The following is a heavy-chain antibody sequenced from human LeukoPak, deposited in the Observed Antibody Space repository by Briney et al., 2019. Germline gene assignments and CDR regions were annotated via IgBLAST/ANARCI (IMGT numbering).Heavy chain of an antibody. CDR3: ASFLPIAAAGTGWFDP. D-gene: IGHD6-13*01. J-gene: IGHJ5*02. CDR2: IYYSGNT. V-gene: IGHV4-39*07. Sequence: SETLSLTCTVSGVSISSSNSYWGWIRQPPGKGLEWLGSIYYSGNTYYNASLKSRVTISIDTSKNQFSLKLSSVTAADTAVYYCASFLPIAAAGTGWFDPWGQGTLVTVSS. CDR1: GVSISSSNSY.